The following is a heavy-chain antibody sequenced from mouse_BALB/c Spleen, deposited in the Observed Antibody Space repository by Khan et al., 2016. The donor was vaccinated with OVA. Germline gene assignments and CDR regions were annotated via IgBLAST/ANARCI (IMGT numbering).Heavy chain of an antibody. J-gene: IGHJ3*01. D-gene: IGHD1-1*01. Sequence: VQLQQSGAELVKPGASVKLSCTASGFNIKDTYMHWVKQSPEQGLEWIGRIDPENGNTKYDPKFQVKATITADTSSTTAYLQLSRQTSKDTAVDYCARDYWSVFAYWGQGTLVTVSA. CDR2: IDPENGNT. CDR1: GFNIKDTY. V-gene: IGHV14-3*02. CDR3: ARDYWSVFAY.